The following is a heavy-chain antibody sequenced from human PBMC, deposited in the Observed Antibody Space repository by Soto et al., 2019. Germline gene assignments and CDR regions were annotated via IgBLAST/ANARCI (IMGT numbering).Heavy chain of an antibody. CDR2: IYHNGGT. V-gene: IGHV4-30-2*01. CDR1: GDSISSGGYS. Sequence: QLQLQESGSGLVKPSQTLSLTCTVSGDSISSGGYSWNWIRQPPGKGLEWLGYIYHNGGTYSNPSLKSRVTFSVDKSKTQFSLRLTSVIAAATAVYYCASGPYEYFQTWGQGTLVTVSS. CDR3: ASGPYEYFQT. J-gene: IGHJ1*01.